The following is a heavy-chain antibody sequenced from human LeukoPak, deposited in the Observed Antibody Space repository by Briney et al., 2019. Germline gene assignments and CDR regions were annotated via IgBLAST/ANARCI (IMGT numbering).Heavy chain of an antibody. CDR1: GGSISSSNW. CDR2: INHSGST. CDR3: ARGSSSWYLVDY. V-gene: IGHV4-4*02. J-gene: IGHJ4*02. Sequence: SETLSLTCAVSGGSISSSNWWSWVRQPPGKGLEWIGEINHSGSTNYNPSLRSRVTISVDTSKNQFSLKLSSVTAADTAVYYCARGSSSWYLVDYWGQGTLVTVSS. D-gene: IGHD6-13*01.